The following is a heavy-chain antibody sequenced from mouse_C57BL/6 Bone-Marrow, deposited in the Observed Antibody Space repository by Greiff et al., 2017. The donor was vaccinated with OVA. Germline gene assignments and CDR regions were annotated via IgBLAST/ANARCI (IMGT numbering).Heavy chain of an antibody. J-gene: IGHJ3*01. Sequence: VQLQQSGTVLARPGASVKMSCKTSGYTFTSYWMHWVKQRPGQGLEWIGAIYPGNSDTSYNQKFKGKAKLTAAQSASTAYMELSSLTNEASTVYYSTREGYDYDGAYWGQGTLVTVSA. V-gene: IGHV1-5*01. D-gene: IGHD2-4*01. CDR3: TREGYDYDGAY. CDR2: IYPGNSDT. CDR1: GYTFTSYW.